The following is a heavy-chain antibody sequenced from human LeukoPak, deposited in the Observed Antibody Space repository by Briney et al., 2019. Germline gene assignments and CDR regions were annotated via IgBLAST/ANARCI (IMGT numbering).Heavy chain of an antibody. D-gene: IGHD3-3*01. J-gene: IGHJ4*02. CDR2: SSGSGGST. CDR1: GFTFSSYS. V-gene: IGHV3-23*01. CDR3: AKDQRAVDFWSGYGERWGGFDY. Sequence: GGSLRLSCAASGFTFSSYSMNWVRQAPGKGLEWVSASSGSGGSTYYADSVKGRFTISRDNSKNTLYLQMNSLRAEDTAVYYCAKDQRAVDFWSGYGERWGGFDYWGQGTLVTVSS.